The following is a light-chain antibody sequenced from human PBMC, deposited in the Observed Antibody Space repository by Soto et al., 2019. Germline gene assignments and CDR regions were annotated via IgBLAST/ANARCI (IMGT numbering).Light chain of an antibody. CDR3: QQYGRSPGLLT. Sequence: EIVLTQSPGTLSLSPGERVTLSCRASQSVTSTYLAWYQQKPGQAPGLLIYDASTRATGIPDRFSGSGSGTDFTLTISRLEPEDFAVYYCQQYGRSPGLLTFGPGTKVDIK. CDR2: DAS. J-gene: IGKJ3*01. V-gene: IGKV3-20*01. CDR1: QSVTSTY.